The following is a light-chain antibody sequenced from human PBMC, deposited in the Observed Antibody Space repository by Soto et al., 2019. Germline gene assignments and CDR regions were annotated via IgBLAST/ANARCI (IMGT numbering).Light chain of an antibody. V-gene: IGKV3-15*01. J-gene: IGKJ4*01. CDR2: DTS. CDR1: QGIGCT. CDR3: QRYNNWPLT. Sequence: MTQSPSTLSACVGDRVTITCRASQGIGCTLAWYQHNHAQTPRLLLYDTSTRATGGPARFSGSRSGTEFTLTTNSLQAEDFVVLYCQRYNNWPLTFGGGTRVDIK.